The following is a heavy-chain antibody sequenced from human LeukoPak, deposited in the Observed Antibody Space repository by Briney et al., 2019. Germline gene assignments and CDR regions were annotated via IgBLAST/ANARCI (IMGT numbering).Heavy chain of an antibody. CDR3: ARGNENDYGDYDGIDY. CDR2: ISSSSSTI. D-gene: IGHD4-17*01. J-gene: IGHJ4*02. CDR1: GFNFRAYW. V-gene: IGHV3-48*04. Sequence: GGSLRLSCTTSGFNFRAYWMGWVRQAPGKGLEWVSYISSSSSTIYYADSVKGRFTISRDNAKNSLYLQMNSLRAEDTAVYYCARGNENDYGDYDGIDYWGQGTLVTVSS.